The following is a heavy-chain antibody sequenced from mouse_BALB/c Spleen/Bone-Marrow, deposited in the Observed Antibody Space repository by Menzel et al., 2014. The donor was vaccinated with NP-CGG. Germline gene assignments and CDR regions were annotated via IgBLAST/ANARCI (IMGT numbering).Heavy chain of an antibody. CDR3: ARWEYYAMDY. V-gene: IGHV14-3*02. CDR2: IDPANGNT. J-gene: IGHJ4*01. Sequence: LVESGAELVKPGASVKLSCTAPGFNIKDTYMHWVKQRPEQGLEWIGRIDPANGNTKYDPKFQGKATITADTSSNTAYLQLSSLTSEDTAVYYCARWEYYAMDYWGQGTSVTVSS. D-gene: IGHD4-1*01. CDR1: GFNIKDTY.